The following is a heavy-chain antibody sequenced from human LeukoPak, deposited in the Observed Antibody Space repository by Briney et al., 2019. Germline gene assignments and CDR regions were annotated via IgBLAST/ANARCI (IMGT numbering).Heavy chain of an antibody. CDR1: GFTFSSYS. V-gene: IGHV3-48*02. CDR3: ASSGSYRFDY. D-gene: IGHD1-26*01. Sequence: GGSLRLSCAASGFTFSSYSMNWVRQAPGKGLEWVSHMKGRFTISRDNAKNSLYLQMNSPRDEDTAVYYCASSGSYRFDYWGQGTLVTVSS. J-gene: IGHJ4*02.